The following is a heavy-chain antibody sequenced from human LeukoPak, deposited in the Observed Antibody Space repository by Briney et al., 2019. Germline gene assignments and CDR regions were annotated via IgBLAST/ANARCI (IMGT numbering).Heavy chain of an antibody. V-gene: IGHV1-8*02. CDR2: INPNSGNT. Sequence: ASVKVSCKTSGYTFTASYIYWVRQAPGQGLEWMGRINPNSGNTGYAQKFQGRVTMTRNTSISTAYMELSSLRSEDTAVYYCARGPSSSWYYYYYYMDVWGKGTTVTISS. J-gene: IGHJ6*03. D-gene: IGHD6-13*01. CDR1: GYTFTASY. CDR3: ARGPSSSWYYYYYYMDV.